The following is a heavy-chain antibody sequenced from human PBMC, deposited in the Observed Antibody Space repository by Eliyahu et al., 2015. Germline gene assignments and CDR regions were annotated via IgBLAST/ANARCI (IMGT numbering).Heavy chain of an antibody. Sequence: EVQLVESGGGLVKPGGXLRLSCAAXGFTXSXYSMNWVRXAPGKGLEWVSSISSSSSYIYYADSVKGRFTISRDNAKNSLYLQMNSLRAEDTAVYYCARDKLXGFDYWGQGTLVTVSS. CDR1: GFTXSXYS. J-gene: IGHJ4*02. CDR3: ARDKLXGFDY. CDR2: ISSSSSYI. V-gene: IGHV3-21*01.